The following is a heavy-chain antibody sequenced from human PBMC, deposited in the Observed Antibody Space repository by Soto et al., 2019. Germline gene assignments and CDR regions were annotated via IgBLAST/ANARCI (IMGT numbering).Heavy chain of an antibody. Sequence: SETLSLTCTVSGGSISTYYWSLIRQPAGKGLEWIGRIYASGSTNYNPSLKSRVTMSVATSKNQFSLKLSSVTAADTAVYYCARGGMVIIPNHTAFDYSGQGTLVPVSS. J-gene: IGHJ4*02. D-gene: IGHD3-3*01. CDR2: IYASGST. V-gene: IGHV4-4*07. CDR1: GGSISTYY. CDR3: ARGGMVIIPNHTAFDY.